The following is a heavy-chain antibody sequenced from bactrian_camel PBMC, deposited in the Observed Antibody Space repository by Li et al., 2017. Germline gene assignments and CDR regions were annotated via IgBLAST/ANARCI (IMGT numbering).Heavy chain of an antibody. CDR2: VGHDGTT. Sequence: VQLVESGGGSVQTGGSLRLSCSISGDTHSRYCMGWFRQFPGQAREGVVVVGHDGTTAYADSVKGRFTISKDNAKSTVYLQMNSVKPEDTAMYYCAARVRSDGYCATRYWDQGTQVTVS. CDR3: AARVRSDGYCATRY. CDR1: GDTHSRYC. V-gene: IGHV3S9*01. J-gene: IGHJ4*01. D-gene: IGHD2*01.